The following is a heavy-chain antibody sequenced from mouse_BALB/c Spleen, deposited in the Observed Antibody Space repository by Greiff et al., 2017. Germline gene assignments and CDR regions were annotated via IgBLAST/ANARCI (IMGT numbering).Heavy chain of an antibody. J-gene: IGHJ4*01. CDR2: ISSGSSTI. CDR1: GFTFSSFG. V-gene: IGHV5-17*02. CDR3: ARGNHAMDY. Sequence: EVQGVESGGGLVQPGGSRKLSCAASGFTFSSFGMHWVRQAPEKGLEWVAYISSGSSTIYYADTVKGRFTISRDNPKNTLFLQMTSLRSEDTAMYYCARGNHAMDYWGQGTSVTVSS. D-gene: IGHD2-1*01.